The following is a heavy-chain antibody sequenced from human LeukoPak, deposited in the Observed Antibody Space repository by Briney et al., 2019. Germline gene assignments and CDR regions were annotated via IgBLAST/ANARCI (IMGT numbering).Heavy chain of an antibody. J-gene: IGHJ4*02. Sequence: PSETLSLTCTVSVGSFSSSNYYWGWIRQPPGKGLEWIGSFYYSGSTYYNPSLKSRVTISGDTSKNQFSLKLRSVTAADTAVYYCARLRSALWDYWGQGTLVTVSS. D-gene: IGHD3-16*01. V-gene: IGHV4-39*01. CDR1: VGSFSSSNYY. CDR2: FYYSGST. CDR3: ARLRSALWDY.